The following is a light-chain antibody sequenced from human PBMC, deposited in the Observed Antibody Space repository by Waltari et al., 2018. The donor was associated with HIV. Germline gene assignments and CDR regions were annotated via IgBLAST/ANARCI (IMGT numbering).Light chain of an antibody. CDR3: QPYFTVLPP. CDR2: WVS. V-gene: IGKV4-1*01. J-gene: IGKJ4*01. Sequence: IVMTHSPDSLAVSLGERATLNCTSSRTVFYSPDTQNYSDWYLQRPGRCPKVLIFWVSASAYGVPDRFSGSGSGTNFCLHLSSLLADAVGIYYCQPYFTVLPPFGGGPKVAI. CDR1: RTVFYSPDTQNY.